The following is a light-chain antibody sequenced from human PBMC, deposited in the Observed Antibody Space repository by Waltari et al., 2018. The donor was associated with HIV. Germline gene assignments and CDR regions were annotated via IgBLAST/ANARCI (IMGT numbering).Light chain of an antibody. J-gene: IGLJ3*02. V-gene: IGLV2-8*01. CDR2: EVN. Sequence: QSALTQPPSASGSAGQSVTISCTGTSSDVGGSKYVSWYQQHPGKAPKLMIYEVNKWPSGVPDRFSGSKSANTASLTVSGLQADDEADYYCNSYAGSNNWVFGGGTKLTVL. CDR3: NSYAGSNNWV. CDR1: SSDVGGSKY.